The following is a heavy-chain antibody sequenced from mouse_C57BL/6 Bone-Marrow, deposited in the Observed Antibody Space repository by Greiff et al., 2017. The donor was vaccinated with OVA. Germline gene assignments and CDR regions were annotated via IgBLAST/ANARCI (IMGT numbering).Heavy chain of an antibody. J-gene: IGHJ3*01. CDR2: IDPSDSYT. Sequence: QVQLQQSGAELVMPGASVKLSCKASGYTFTSYWMHWVKQRPGQGLEWIGEIDPSDSYTNYNQKFKGKSTLTVDKSSSTAYMQLSSLTSEDSAVYYCAREGRLLPAWFAYWGQGTLVTGSA. D-gene: IGHD2-3*01. V-gene: IGHV1-69*01. CDR3: AREGRLLPAWFAY. CDR1: GYTFTSYW.